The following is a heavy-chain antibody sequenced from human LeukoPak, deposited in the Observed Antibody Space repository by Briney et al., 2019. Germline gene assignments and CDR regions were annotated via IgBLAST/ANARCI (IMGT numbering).Heavy chain of an antibody. CDR1: GFTFSSYA. D-gene: IGHD6-6*01. J-gene: IGHJ5*02. CDR3: ARTPFSSSWFDL. CDR2: ISSSGSTI. Sequence: TGGSLRLSCAASGFTFSSYAMHWVRQAPGKGLEWVSYISSSGSTIYYAGSVKGRFTISRDNAKNSLYLQMNSLRAEDTAVYYCARTPFSSSWFDLWGQGTLVTVSS. V-gene: IGHV3-48*04.